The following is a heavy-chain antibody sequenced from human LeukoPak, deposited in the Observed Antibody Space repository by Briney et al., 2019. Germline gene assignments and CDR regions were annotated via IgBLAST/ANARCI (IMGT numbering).Heavy chain of an antibody. D-gene: IGHD6-19*01. V-gene: IGHV3-48*04. J-gene: IGHJ3*02. CDR1: GSAFSSYW. Sequence: GGSLRLSCAASGSAFSSYWMSWVRQAPGKGLEWVSYISSSGSTIYYADSVKGRFTISRDNAKNSLYLQMNSLRAEDTAVYYCASSSGWYEDAFDIWGQGTMVTVSS. CDR3: ASSSGWYEDAFDI. CDR2: ISSSGSTI.